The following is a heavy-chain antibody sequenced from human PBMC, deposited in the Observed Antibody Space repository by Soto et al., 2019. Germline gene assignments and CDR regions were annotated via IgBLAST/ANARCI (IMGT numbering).Heavy chain of an antibody. CDR2: INHSGST. J-gene: IGHJ4*02. CDR1: GGSFSGYY. Sequence: SETLSLTCAVYGGSFSGYYWSWIRQPPGKGLEWIGEINHSGSTNYNPSLKSRVTISVDTSKNQFSLRLSSVTAADTAVYYCARGKLPRRPPEHWGQGTLVTVSS. V-gene: IGHV4-34*01. D-gene: IGHD1-7*01. CDR3: ARGKLPRRPPEH.